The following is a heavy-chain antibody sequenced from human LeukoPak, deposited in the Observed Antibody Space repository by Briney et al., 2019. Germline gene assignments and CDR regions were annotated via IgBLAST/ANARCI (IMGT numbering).Heavy chain of an antibody. V-gene: IGHV1-69*05. CDR2: IIPIFGTA. Sequence: GASVKVSCKASGGTFSSYAISWVRQAPGQGLEWMGGIIPIFGTANYAQKFQGRVTMTRDTSISTAYMELSRLRSDDTAVYYCARDHIVVVVAATLSTGAFDIWGQGTMVTVSS. CDR1: GGTFSSYA. CDR3: ARDHIVVVVAATLSTGAFDI. D-gene: IGHD2-15*01. J-gene: IGHJ3*02.